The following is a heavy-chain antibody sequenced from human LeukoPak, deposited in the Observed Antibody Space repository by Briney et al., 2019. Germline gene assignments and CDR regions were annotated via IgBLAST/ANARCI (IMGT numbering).Heavy chain of an antibody. J-gene: IGHJ6*02. CDR2: INPSGGST. CDR1: GYTFTSYY. V-gene: IGHV1-46*01. D-gene: IGHD6-13*01. CDR3: TAAGVAAAGKTGYYYYGMDV. Sequence: ASVKVSCKASGYTFTSYYMHWVRQAPGQGLEWMGIINPSGGSTSYAQKYQGRVTMTRDTSTSTVYMELSSLRSEDTAVYYCTAAGVAAAGKTGYYYYGMDVWGQGTTVTVSS.